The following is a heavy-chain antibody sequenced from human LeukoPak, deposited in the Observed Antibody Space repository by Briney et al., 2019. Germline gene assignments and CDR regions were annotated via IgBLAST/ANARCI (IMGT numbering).Heavy chain of an antibody. CDR3: ARYLFGGDYWYVDL. Sequence: HGESLTLSCKGAGYRFTSFWIGWVRQMPGRGLEWMGIIRPSDSETTYTPSFKGQVTISVDNSISTAYLQWSSLKASDTAMYYCARYLFGGDYWYVDLRGRGTLVTVSS. J-gene: IGHJ2*01. V-gene: IGHV5-51*01. D-gene: IGHD2-21*01. CDR1: GYRFTSFW. CDR2: IRPSDSET.